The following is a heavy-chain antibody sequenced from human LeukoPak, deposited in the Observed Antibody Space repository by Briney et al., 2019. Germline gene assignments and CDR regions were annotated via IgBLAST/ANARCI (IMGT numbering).Heavy chain of an antibody. CDR1: GFTFSSYS. J-gene: IGHJ3*01. CDR2: ISSTSLYI. Sequence: GGSLRLSCEGSGFTFSSYSMNWVRQAPGRGLEWVSSISSTSLYIYYADSVKGRFTVSRDNAKKSLYLQMNSLRAEDTAVYYCSKDGADYYDNTGYYSASNAFDLWGQGTMVTVSS. V-gene: IGHV3-21*01. CDR3: SKDGADYYDNTGYYSASNAFDL. D-gene: IGHD3-22*01.